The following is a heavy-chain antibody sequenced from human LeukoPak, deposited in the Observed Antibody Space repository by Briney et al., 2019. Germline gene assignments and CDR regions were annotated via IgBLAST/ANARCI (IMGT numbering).Heavy chain of an antibody. V-gene: IGHV3-23*01. J-gene: IGHJ4*02. CDR2: ISDSGGHT. Sequence: GGSLRLSCAASAFTLSGYAMNWVRQAPGKALEWVSSISDSGGHTSYADSVKGRFTISRDTSKNTVSLQMDSLRGEDTAVYYCAKSLRDRYGDCLEDWGQGTLVTVSS. D-gene: IGHD2-21*02. CDR3: AKSLRDRYGDCLED. CDR1: AFTLSGYA.